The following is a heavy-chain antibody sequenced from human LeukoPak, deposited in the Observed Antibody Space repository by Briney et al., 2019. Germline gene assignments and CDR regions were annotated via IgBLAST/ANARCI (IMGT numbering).Heavy chain of an antibody. CDR2: IYYSGST. J-gene: IGHJ4*02. CDR1: GGSISSYY. Sequence: SETLSLTCTVSGGSISSYYWSWIRQPPGKGLEWIGYIYYSGSTNYNPSLKSRVTVSLDTSKNQFSLKLSSVTAADTAVYYCARWPRYSGYDSSDYWGQGTLVTVSS. CDR3: ARWPRYSGYDSSDY. V-gene: IGHV4-59*12. D-gene: IGHD5-12*01.